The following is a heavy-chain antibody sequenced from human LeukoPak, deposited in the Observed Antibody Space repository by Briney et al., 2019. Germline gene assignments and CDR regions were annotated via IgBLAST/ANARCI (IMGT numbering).Heavy chain of an antibody. CDR3: ARAEILVGALDY. J-gene: IGHJ4*02. D-gene: IGHD1-26*01. Sequence: GGSLRLSCAASGFTFSSYAMSWVRQAPGKGLEWVSAISGSGGSTYYADSVKGRFTISRDNSKNTLYLQMNSLRAEDTAVYYCARAEILVGALDYWGQGTLVTVSS. CDR2: ISGSGGST. CDR1: GFTFSSYA. V-gene: IGHV3-23*01.